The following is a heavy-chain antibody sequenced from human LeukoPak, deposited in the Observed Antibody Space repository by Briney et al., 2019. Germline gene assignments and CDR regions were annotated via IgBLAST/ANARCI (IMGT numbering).Heavy chain of an antibody. V-gene: IGHV3-21*04. CDR2: TFQGGGEI. CDR1: GFTFSNYW. Sequence: GGSLRLSCAASGFTFSNYWMNWVRQAPGKGLEWVSSTFQGGGEIHYADSVRGRFTISRDNSRSTLFLQMNSLRGEDTAIYYCATYRQVMLPFEAWGRGTLVTVSS. D-gene: IGHD5-18*01. CDR3: ATYRQVMLPFEA. J-gene: IGHJ5*02.